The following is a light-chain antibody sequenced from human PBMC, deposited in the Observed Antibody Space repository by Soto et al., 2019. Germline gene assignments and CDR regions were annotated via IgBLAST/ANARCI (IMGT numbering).Light chain of an antibody. Sequence: EIVLTQSPATLSSFPGDRVTLSCRASQYINTRLAWYQHRPGQAPRLLIYQTSLRAAGIPDRFSGSGSGTDFTLTITRLEPEDSAVYFCQQYTGPPTTFGQGTRLEIK. CDR3: QQYTGPPTT. CDR2: QTS. J-gene: IGKJ5*01. V-gene: IGKV3D-11*03. CDR1: QYINTR.